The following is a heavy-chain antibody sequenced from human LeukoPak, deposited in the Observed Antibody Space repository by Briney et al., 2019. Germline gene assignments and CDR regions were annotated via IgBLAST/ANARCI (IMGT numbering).Heavy chain of an antibody. CDR1: GCTFTSYG. CDR3: ARVKYSSGWYDGY. D-gene: IGHD6-19*01. V-gene: IGHV1-18*01. CDR2: ISAYNGNT. Sequence: ASVKVSFKAAGCTFTSYGFSWVRPAPGQGLEWMGWISAYNGNTNYAQKLQGRVTMTTDTSTSTAYMELRSLRSDDTAVYYCARVKYSSGWYDGYWGQGTLVTVSS. J-gene: IGHJ4*02.